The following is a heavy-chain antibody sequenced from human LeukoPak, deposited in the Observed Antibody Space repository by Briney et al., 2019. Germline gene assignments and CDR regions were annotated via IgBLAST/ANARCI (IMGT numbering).Heavy chain of an antibody. CDR2: INHSGST. J-gene: IGHJ6*03. Sequence: PSETLSLTCAVYGGSFSGYYWSWIRQPPGKGLERIGEINHSGSTNYNPSLKSRVTISVDTSKNQFSLKLSSVTAADTAVYYCARVVKYQLLYGYYYYYYMDVWGKGTTVTVSS. CDR1: GGSFSGYY. CDR3: ARVVKYQLLYGYYYYYYMDV. V-gene: IGHV4-34*01. D-gene: IGHD2-2*02.